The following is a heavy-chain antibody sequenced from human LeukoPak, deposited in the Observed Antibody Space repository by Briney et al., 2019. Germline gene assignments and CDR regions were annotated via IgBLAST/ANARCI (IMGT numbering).Heavy chain of an antibody. CDR3: AKLCSSTSCPFDY. V-gene: IGHV3-30*02. D-gene: IGHD2-2*01. CDR2: IRYDGSNK. Sequence: GGSLRLSCAASGFTFSSYGMHWVRQAPGKGLEWVAFIRYDGSNKYYADSVKGRFTISRDNSKNTLYLQMNSLRAEDTAVYYCAKLCSSTSCPFDYWGQGTLVTVSS. J-gene: IGHJ4*02. CDR1: GFTFSSYG.